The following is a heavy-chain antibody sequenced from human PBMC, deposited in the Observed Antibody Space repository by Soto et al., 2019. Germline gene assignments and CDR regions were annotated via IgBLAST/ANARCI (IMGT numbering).Heavy chain of an antibody. V-gene: IGHV4-39*07. CDR3: ARDNHYGEQAFDI. D-gene: IGHD4-17*01. J-gene: IGHJ3*02. CDR2: VYYNENT. CDR1: GGSISSFTYY. Sequence: PSETLSLTCSVSGGSISSFTYYWGWIRQPPGKGLEWIGTVYYNENTYYNPSLKSRVTITVDTAKNQFSLNLRSVTAADTAVYYCARDNHYGEQAFDIWGQGTMVTVSS.